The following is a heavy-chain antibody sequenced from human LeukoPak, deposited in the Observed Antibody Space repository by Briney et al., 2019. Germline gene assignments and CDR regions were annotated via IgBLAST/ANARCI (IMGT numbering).Heavy chain of an antibody. V-gene: IGHV3-11*01. J-gene: IGHJ6*02. CDR1: GFTLRDYN. CDR3: ARSIGLTGGGVDV. Sequence: GGSLRLSCAASGFTLRDYNMNWVRQAPGKGLEWVSYITDSGSTMHYADSVNGRFTIARDNAKNSLYLQMNSLSAEDSAVYYCARSIGLTGGGVDVWGRGTTVTVSS. CDR2: ITDSGSTM. D-gene: IGHD3-9*01.